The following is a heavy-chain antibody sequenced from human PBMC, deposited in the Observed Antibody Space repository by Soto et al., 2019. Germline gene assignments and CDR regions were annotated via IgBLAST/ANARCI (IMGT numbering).Heavy chain of an antibody. CDR3: ARGDLGSRDGNYYYYYGMDV. CDR1: GGTFSSYA. V-gene: IGHV1-69*01. CDR2: IIPIFGTA. J-gene: IGHJ6*02. D-gene: IGHD1-26*01. Sequence: QVQLVQSGAEVKKPGSSVKVSCKASGGTFSSYAISWVRQAPGQGLEWMGGIIPIFGTANYAQKFQGRVTITADESTSTAYMERSSLRSEDTAVYYCARGDLGSRDGNYYYYYGMDVWGQGTTVTVSS.